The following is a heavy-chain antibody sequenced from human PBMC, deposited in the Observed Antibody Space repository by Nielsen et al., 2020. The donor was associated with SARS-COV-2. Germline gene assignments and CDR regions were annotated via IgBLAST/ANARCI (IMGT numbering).Heavy chain of an antibody. CDR3: ATLGYCSSTSCYRGGNYYYYYGMDV. D-gene: IGHD2-2*02. J-gene: IGHJ6*02. Sequence: WIRQPPGKGLEWVSAISGSGGSTYYADSVKGRFTISRDNSKSTLYLQMNSLRAEGTAVYYCATLGYCSSTSCYRGGNYYYYYGMDVWGQGTTVTVSS. CDR2: ISGSGGST. V-gene: IGHV3-23*01.